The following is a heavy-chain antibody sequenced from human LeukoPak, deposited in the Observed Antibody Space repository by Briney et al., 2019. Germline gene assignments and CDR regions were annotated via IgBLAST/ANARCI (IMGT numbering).Heavy chain of an antibody. CDR3: ARDGYSSSSFDF. V-gene: IGHV3-21*01. CDR2: ISSSSTYI. J-gene: IGHJ4*02. CDR1: GFIFSSYN. D-gene: IGHD6-6*01. Sequence: GGSLRLSCAASGFIFSSYNMNWVRQAPGKGLGWVSSISSSSTYIYYVDSVKGRFSISRDNAKNALYLQMNSLRAEDTAVYYCARDGYSSSSFDFWGQGTLVTVSS.